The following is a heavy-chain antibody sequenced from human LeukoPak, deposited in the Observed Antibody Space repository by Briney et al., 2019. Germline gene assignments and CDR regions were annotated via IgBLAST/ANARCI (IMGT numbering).Heavy chain of an antibody. Sequence: SETLSLTCAVYGGSFSGYYWSWIRQPPGKGQEWIGEINHSGSTNYNPSLKSRVTISVDTSKNQFSLKLSSVTAADTAVYYCARAGYGGNLDYWGQGTLVTVSS. D-gene: IGHD4/OR15-4a*01. CDR2: INHSGST. V-gene: IGHV4-34*01. J-gene: IGHJ4*02. CDR1: GGSFSGYY. CDR3: ARAGYGGNLDY.